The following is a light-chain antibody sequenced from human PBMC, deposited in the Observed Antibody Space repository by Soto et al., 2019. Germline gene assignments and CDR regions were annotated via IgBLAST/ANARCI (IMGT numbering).Light chain of an antibody. Sequence: SYELTQPPSVSVSPGQTARITCSGDALPNQYAYWYQRKPGQAPVLVIYKDSERPSGIPERFSGSSSGTTVTLTISGVQAEDEADYCCQSADSSGTHVVFGGGTKLTVL. CDR2: KDS. V-gene: IGLV3-25*03. CDR3: QSADSSGTHVV. J-gene: IGLJ2*01. CDR1: ALPNQY.